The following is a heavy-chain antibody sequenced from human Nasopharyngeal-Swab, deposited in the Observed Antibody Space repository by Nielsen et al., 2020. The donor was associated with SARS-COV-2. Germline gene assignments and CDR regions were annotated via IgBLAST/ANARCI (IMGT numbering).Heavy chain of an antibody. V-gene: IGHV3-30-3*01. J-gene: IGHJ3*02. CDR3: ARFNYYDSSGHDAFDI. CDR2: ISYDGSNK. Sequence: GGSLRLSCAASGFTFSSYAMHWVRQAPGKGLEWVAVISYDGSNKYCADSVKGRFTISRDNSKNTLYLQMNSLRAEDTAVYYCARFNYYDSSGHDAFDIWGQGTMVTVSS. D-gene: IGHD3-22*01. CDR1: GFTFSSYA.